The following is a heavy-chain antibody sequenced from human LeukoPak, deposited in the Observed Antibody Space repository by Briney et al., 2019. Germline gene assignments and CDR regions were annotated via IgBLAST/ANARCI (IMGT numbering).Heavy chain of an antibody. D-gene: IGHD5-18*01. CDR1: GGSFSGYY. CDR2: INHSGST. Sequence: SETLSLTCAVYGGSFSGYYWSWIRQPPGKGLEWIGEINHSGSTNYNPSLKSRVTISVDTSKNQFSLKLSSVTAADTAVYYCARGKVPWIQLWLSRYFDYWGQGTLDTVSS. J-gene: IGHJ4*02. CDR3: ARGKVPWIQLWLSRYFDY. V-gene: IGHV4-34*01.